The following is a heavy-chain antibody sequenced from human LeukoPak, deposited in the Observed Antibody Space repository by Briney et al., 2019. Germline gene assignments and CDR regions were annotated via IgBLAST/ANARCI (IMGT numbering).Heavy chain of an antibody. D-gene: IGHD2-15*01. CDR1: GFTFSSYS. Sequence: GGSLRLSCAASGFTFSSYSMTWVRQAPGKGLEWVSSISSSSTYVYYADSVKGRFTISRDNAKNSLHLQMSSLRADDTAVYYCARQYCSGGTCPLIRWGQGTLVTVSS. J-gene: IGHJ4*02. V-gene: IGHV3-21*01. CDR3: ARQYCSGGTCPLIR. CDR2: ISSSSTYV.